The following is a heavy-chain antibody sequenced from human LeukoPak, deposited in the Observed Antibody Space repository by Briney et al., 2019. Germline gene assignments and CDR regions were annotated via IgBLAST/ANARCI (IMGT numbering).Heavy chain of an antibody. CDR2: IKQDGSEK. J-gene: IGHJ4*02. V-gene: IGHV3-7*01. D-gene: IGHD7-27*01. CDR1: GSSLSNYW. CDR3: ARGVWAPFDS. Sequence: GGSLRLSCAASGSSLSNYWMNWVRQAPGKGLEWVANIKQDGSEKNYVDSVKGRFSISRDNAKNSLILQMNSLRDEDTAVYYCARGVWAPFDSWGQGTLVSVSS.